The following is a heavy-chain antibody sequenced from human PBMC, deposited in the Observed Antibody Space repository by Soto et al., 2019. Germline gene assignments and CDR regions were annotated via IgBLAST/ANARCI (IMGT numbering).Heavy chain of an antibody. CDR2: INYSGNT. J-gene: IGHJ4*02. Sequence: SETLSLTCTVSGGSISSGGYYWSWIRQHPGKGLEWIGYINYSGNTYYNPSLKSRVTISVDTSKNQFSLNLSSVTAADTAVYYCARESAAATFDFWGQGTLVTVSS. CDR1: GGSISSGGYY. CDR3: ARESAAATFDF. D-gene: IGHD6-25*01. V-gene: IGHV4-31*03.